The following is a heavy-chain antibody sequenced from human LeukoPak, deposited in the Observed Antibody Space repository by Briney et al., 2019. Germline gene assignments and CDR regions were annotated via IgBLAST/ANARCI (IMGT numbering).Heavy chain of an antibody. Sequence: SETLSLTCAVYGGSFSGYYWSWIRQHPGKGLEWIGYIYYSGSTYYNPSLKSRVTISVDRSKNQFSLKLSSVTAADTAVYYCARSYDILTNYFDYWGQGTLVTVSS. CDR1: GGSFSGYY. D-gene: IGHD3-9*01. CDR2: IYYSGST. V-gene: IGHV4-34*01. CDR3: ARSYDILTNYFDY. J-gene: IGHJ4*02.